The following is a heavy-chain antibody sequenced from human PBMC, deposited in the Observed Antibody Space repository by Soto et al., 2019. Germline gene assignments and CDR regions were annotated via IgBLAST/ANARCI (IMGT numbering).Heavy chain of an antibody. Sequence: QVTLRESGPVLVKATETLTLTCSVAGFSLTDLGVSVGWIRQPPGKALEWLANIFSTGEEFYNTSLRTRLTISTDTSKTRVVLRMTKVDPLDTATYFCARFTMIRGELSDQYNGFDVWGQGTTVTVSS. V-gene: IGHV2-26*01. CDR1: GFSLTDLGVS. J-gene: IGHJ6*02. CDR3: ARFTMIRGELSDQYNGFDV. CDR2: IFSTGEE. D-gene: IGHD3-10*01.